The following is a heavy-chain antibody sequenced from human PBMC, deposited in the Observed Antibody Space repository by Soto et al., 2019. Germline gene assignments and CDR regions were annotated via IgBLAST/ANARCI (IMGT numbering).Heavy chain of an antibody. Sequence: SETLSLTCTVSGGSISNFYWSWIRQPPGKGLEWIGYVYYTGSTSYNPSLKRRVTFSADSSRGQFSLKLSSVTAADTAVYYCARVGVLTLEQDYWGQGTLVTVSS. CDR3: ARVGVLTLEQDY. CDR2: VYYTGST. D-gene: IGHD3-10*01. V-gene: IGHV4-59*12. CDR1: GGSISNFY. J-gene: IGHJ4*02.